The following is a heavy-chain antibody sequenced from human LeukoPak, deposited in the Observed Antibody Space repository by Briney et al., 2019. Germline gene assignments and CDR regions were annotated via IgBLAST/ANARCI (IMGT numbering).Heavy chain of an antibody. Sequence: GGSLRLSCAASGFIVSSNYMSWVRQAPGKGLEWVSVIYIGGSTYYADSVKGGFTISRDNSKNTLYLQMNSLRAEDTAVYYCARRANDAFDIWGQGTMVTVSS. D-gene: IGHD4/OR15-4a*01. V-gene: IGHV3-53*01. CDR1: GFIVSSNY. CDR2: IYIGGST. J-gene: IGHJ3*02. CDR3: ARRANDAFDI.